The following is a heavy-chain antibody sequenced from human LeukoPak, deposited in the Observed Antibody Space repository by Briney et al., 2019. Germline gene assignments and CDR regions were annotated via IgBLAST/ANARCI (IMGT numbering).Heavy chain of an antibody. D-gene: IGHD2-8*02. CDR1: GGTFSRYT. J-gene: IGHJ4*02. CDR3: APLGYCTGGTCYG. Sequence: SVKVSCKASGGTFSRYTVSWVRQAPGQGLEWMGGIIPIFGKAKYAQKFQGRVTITADESATAVYMQLSSLRPEDTAVYYCAPLGYCTGGTCYGWGQGTLVTVSS. CDR2: IIPIFGKA. V-gene: IGHV1-69*01.